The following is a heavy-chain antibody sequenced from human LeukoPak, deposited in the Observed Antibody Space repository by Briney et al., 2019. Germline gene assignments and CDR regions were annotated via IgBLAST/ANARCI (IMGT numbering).Heavy chain of an antibody. CDR3: ARGDYGSGQYFDY. Sequence: GGSLRLSCAASGFTVSSSFMSWVRQAPRKGLEWVSIMFSGGATYYTDSVKGQFTISRDDSKNTLFLQMDSLTDEDTAVYYCARGDYGSGQYFDYWGQGTLVTVSS. V-gene: IGHV3-53*01. CDR2: MFSGGAT. CDR1: GFTVSSSF. J-gene: IGHJ4*02. D-gene: IGHD3-10*01.